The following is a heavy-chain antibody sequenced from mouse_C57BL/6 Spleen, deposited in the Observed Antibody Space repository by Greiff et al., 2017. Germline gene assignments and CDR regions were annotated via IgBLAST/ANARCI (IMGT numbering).Heavy chain of an antibody. CDR3: ARSGNGNFFFDY. D-gene: IGHD2-1*01. CDR2: IYPGDGDT. J-gene: IGHJ2*01. V-gene: IGHV1-80*01. Sequence: VMLVESGAELVKPGASVKISCKASGYAFSSYWMNWVKQRPGKGLEWIGQIYPGDGDTNYNGKFKGKATLTADKSSSTAYMQLSSLTSEDSAVYFCARSGNGNFFFDYWGQGTTLTVSS. CDR1: GYAFSSYW.